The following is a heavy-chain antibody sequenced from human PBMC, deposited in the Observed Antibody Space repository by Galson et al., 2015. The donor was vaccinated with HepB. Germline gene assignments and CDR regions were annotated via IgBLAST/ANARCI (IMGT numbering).Heavy chain of an antibody. CDR2: ISGSGGST. Sequence: SLRLSCAASGFTFSSYAMSWVRQAPGKGLEWVSAISGSGGSTYYADSVKGRFTISRDNSKNTLYLQMNSLRAEDTAVYYCALDILTGYWNFDYWGQGSLVTVSS. J-gene: IGHJ4*02. V-gene: IGHV3-23*01. CDR3: ALDILTGYWNFDY. CDR1: GFTFSSYA. D-gene: IGHD3-9*01.